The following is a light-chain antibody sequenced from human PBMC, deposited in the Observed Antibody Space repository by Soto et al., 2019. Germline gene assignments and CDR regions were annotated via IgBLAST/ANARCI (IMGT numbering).Light chain of an antibody. V-gene: IGKV3-11*01. CDR1: QSVSSY. J-gene: IGKJ1*01. Sequence: ETVLTQSPATLSLSPGERSTVSCRASQSVSSYLAWYQQKPGQPPRLLIYGASSRATGIPDRFSGSGSGTDFTLTISSLEPEDFAVYYCQQRSNWPPTWTFGQGTKVDIK. CDR2: GAS. CDR3: QQRSNWPPTWT.